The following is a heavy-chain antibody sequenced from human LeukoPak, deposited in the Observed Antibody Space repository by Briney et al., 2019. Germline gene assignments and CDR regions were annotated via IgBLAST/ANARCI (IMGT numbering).Heavy chain of an antibody. CDR1: GFTFSSYA. J-gene: IGHJ4*02. CDR3: AKVSGTTVVTPTPGYFDY. CDR2: ISGSGGST. D-gene: IGHD4-23*01. Sequence: GGSLRLSCAASGFTFSSYAMSWVRQAPGKGLEWVSAISGSGGSTYYADSVKGRFTISRDNSKNTLYLQMNSLRAEDTAVYYCAKVSGTTVVTPTPGYFDYWGQGTLVTVSS. V-gene: IGHV3-23*01.